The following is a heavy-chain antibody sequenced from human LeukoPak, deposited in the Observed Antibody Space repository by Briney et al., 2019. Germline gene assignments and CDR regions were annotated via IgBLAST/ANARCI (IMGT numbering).Heavy chain of an antibody. CDR2: IYNSGGT. J-gene: IGHJ5*02. CDR1: GGSFSGYS. Sequence: PSETLSLTCAVYGGSFSGYSWNWIRQPPGRGLEWIGNIYNSGGTYYNPSLKSRVTILVDTSKNQFSLKLNSVTAADTVFYYCATSGGDWFDPWGQGTLVTVSS. V-gene: IGHV4-34*01. CDR3: ATSGGDWFDP. D-gene: IGHD3-16*01.